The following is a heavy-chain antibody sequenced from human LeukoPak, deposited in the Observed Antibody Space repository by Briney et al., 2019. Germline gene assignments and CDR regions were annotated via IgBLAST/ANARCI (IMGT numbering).Heavy chain of an antibody. CDR1: GFTFSTYS. V-gene: IGHV3-48*01. J-gene: IGHJ4*02. Sequence: GGSLRLSCAASGFTFSTYSMNWVRQAPGKGLEWVSYISSSGSLIHDSDSVKGRFTISRDNAKNTLYLQMNSLRAEDTAVYYCARGGGYSYGSFDYWGQGTLVTVSS. D-gene: IGHD5-18*01. CDR3: ARGGGYSYGSFDY. CDR2: ISSSGSLI.